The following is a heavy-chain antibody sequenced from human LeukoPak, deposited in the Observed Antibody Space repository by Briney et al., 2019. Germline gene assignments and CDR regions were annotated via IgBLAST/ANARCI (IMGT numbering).Heavy chain of an antibody. CDR2: IKEDGSET. V-gene: IGHV3-7*01. CDR3: ARDPTQWLRYGYFDY. CDR1: GFTFKEYW. D-gene: IGHD5-12*01. J-gene: IGHJ4*02. Sequence: RPGGSLRLSCAASGFTFKEYWMNWVRQVPGKGLECLANIKEDGSETYYADSVKGRFTISRDNAKNSLYLQMNSLRAEDTAVYYCARDPTQWLRYGYFDYWGQGTLVTVSS.